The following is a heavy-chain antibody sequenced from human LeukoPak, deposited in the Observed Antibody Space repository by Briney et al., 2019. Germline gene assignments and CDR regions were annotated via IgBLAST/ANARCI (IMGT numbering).Heavy chain of an antibody. CDR1: GFTFSSYS. D-gene: IGHD3-10*01. Sequence: GGSLRLSCAASGFTFSSYSMNWVRQAPGKGLEWVSSTSSSSSYIYYADSVKGRFTISRDNAKNSLYLQMNSLRAEDTAVYYCARDAYYYGSGSLDYWGQGTLVTVSS. V-gene: IGHV3-21*01. CDR3: ARDAYYYGSGSLDY. CDR2: TSSSSSYI. J-gene: IGHJ4*02.